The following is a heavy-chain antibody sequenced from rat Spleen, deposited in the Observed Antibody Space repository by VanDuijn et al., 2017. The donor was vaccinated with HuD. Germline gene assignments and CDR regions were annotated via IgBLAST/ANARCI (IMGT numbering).Heavy chain of an antibody. CDR3: AREDHGVDY. V-gene: IGHV2-45*01. D-gene: IGHD4-3*01. CDR1: GSSLNNYG. J-gene: IGHJ2*01. Sequence: QVQLKESGPGLVQPSLTLSLTCTVSGSSLNNYGVIWVRQPPGKGLEWMGVMWSGGSADYNSALKSRLSISRDTSKNQVFLKMNSLQSEDTTTYYCAREDHGVDYWGQGVMVTVSS. CDR2: MWSGGSA.